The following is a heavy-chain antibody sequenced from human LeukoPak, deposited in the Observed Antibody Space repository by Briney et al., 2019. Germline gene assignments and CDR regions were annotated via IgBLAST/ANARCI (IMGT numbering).Heavy chain of an antibody. J-gene: IGHJ5*02. CDR2: IYASGTT. V-gene: IGHV4-4*07. CDR3: ARGMAEAYDYNWFDP. Sequence: SETLSLTCTVSGGSVSNFYWSWVWQPAGEGLEWIGRIYASGTTRYNPSLQSRVTMSVDMSKNQFSLTLTSVTAADTAVYFCARGMAEAYDYNWFDPWGQGILVTVSS. D-gene: IGHD5-12*01. CDR1: GGSVSNFY.